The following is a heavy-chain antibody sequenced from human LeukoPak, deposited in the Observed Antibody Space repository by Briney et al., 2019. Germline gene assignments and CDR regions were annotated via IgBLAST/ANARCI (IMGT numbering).Heavy chain of an antibody. CDR3: ARDPFPSGYYYDSSDLGY. V-gene: IGHV3-74*01. D-gene: IGHD3-22*01. Sequence: GRSLRLSCAASGFTFSSYGMHWVRQAPGKGLVWVSRINSDGSSTSYADSVKGRFTISRDNAKNTLYLQMNSLRAEDTAVYYCARDPFPSGYYYDSSDLGYWGQGTLVTVSS. CDR1: GFTFSSYG. CDR2: INSDGSST. J-gene: IGHJ4*02.